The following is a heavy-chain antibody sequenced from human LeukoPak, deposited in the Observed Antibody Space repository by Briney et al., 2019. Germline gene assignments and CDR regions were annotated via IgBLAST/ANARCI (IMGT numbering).Heavy chain of an antibody. CDR1: GGSISSSSYY. CDR3: ARKHVYYGSGSYGEWFDP. D-gene: IGHD3-10*01. Sequence: PSETLSLTCTVSGGSISSSSYYWGWIRQPPGKGLEWIGSIYYSGSTYYNPSLKSRVTISVDTSKNQFSLKLSSVTAADTAVYYCARKHVYYGSGSYGEWFDPWGQGTLVTVSS. J-gene: IGHJ5*02. V-gene: IGHV4-39*01. CDR2: IYYSGST.